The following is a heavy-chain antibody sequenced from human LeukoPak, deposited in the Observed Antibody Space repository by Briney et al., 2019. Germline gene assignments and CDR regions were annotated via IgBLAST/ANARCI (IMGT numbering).Heavy chain of an antibody. V-gene: IGHV3-21*01. CDR1: GFTFSSYS. Sequence: PGGSLRLSCAASGFTFSSYSMNWVRQAPGKGLEWVSSISSSGSYIYYADSVKGRFTISRDSAENSLYLQMNSLRDEDTAIYYCARDGRLDHWGQGTLVTVSS. CDR3: ARDGRLDH. D-gene: IGHD2-15*01. J-gene: IGHJ4*02. CDR2: ISSSGSYI.